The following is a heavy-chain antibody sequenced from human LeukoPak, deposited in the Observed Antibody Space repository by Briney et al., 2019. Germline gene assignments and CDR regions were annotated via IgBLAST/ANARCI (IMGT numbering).Heavy chain of an antibody. CDR3: ARGDDILTGYYGGRNTD. V-gene: IGHV7-4-1*02. Sequence: ASVKVSCKASGYTFTNYAMNWVRRAPGQGLEWMGWINTNTGNPTYAQGFTGRFVFSLDTSVSTAYLQISSLKAEDTAVYYCARGDDILTGYYGGRNTDWGQGTLVTVSS. CDR1: GYTFTNYA. D-gene: IGHD3-9*01. CDR2: INTNTGNP. J-gene: IGHJ4*02.